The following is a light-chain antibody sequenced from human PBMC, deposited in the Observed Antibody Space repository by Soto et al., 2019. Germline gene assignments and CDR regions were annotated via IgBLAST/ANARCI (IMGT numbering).Light chain of an antibody. CDR1: QSLVYSAGRAY. J-gene: IGKJ1*01. CDR2: KAS. Sequence: EVVMTQSPLSLPVTLGQPASISCSSSQSLVYSAGRAYLSWFHQRPGQSPRRLISKASNRDCGVAERFGGSGGGADFTLQINRVEAEDVGIYYCMQGTRWPPTFGRGTRVEIE. CDR3: MQGTRWPPT. V-gene: IGKV2-30*01.